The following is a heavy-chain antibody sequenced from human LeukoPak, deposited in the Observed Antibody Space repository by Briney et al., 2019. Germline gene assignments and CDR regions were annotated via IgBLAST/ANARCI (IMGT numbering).Heavy chain of an antibody. Sequence: SVKVSCKASGGTFISYAISWVRQAPGQGLEWMGGIIPIFGTANYAQKFQGRVTITADESTSTAYMELSSLRSEDTAVYYCARQQGLQNLNFDYWGQGTLVTVSS. CDR1: GGTFISYA. D-gene: IGHD4-11*01. CDR3: ARQQGLQNLNFDY. V-gene: IGHV1-69*13. J-gene: IGHJ4*02. CDR2: IIPIFGTA.